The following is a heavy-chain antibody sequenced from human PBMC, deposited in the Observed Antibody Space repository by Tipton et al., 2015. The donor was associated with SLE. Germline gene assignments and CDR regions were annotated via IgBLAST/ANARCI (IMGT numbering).Heavy chain of an antibody. CDR1: GFTFSSYA. D-gene: IGHD4-11*01. CDR2: IDISGGRT. CDR3: AKCSNYGLDS. J-gene: IGHJ4*02. Sequence: SLRLSCVASGFTFSSYAMSWVRQAPGKGLEWVSTIDISGGRTYYADSVRGRFTISRDQSKDTLYLQVNNLRAEDTAIYYCAKCSNYGLDSWGQGTLVTVSS. V-gene: IGHV3-23*01.